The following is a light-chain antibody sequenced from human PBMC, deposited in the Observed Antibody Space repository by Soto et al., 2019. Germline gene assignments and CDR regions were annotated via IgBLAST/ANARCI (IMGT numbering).Light chain of an antibody. CDR3: QQYGSSRT. Sequence: EIVLTQSPGTLSLYPGERATLSCRASQSVSSNYLAWYQQKPGQAPRLLIYGASSRATGIPDRFSGSGSGTDFTLTISRLEPEDFSVYYCQQYGSSRTFGQGTRLEIK. CDR2: GAS. CDR1: QSVSSNY. V-gene: IGKV3-20*01. J-gene: IGKJ5*01.